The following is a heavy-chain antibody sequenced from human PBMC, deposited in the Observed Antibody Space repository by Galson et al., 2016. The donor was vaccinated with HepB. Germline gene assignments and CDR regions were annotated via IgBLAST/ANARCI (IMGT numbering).Heavy chain of an antibody. V-gene: IGHV3-11*06. CDR1: GFTFSDYY. J-gene: IGHJ4*02. CDR3: ARTPWNYSDRSQTLDY. CDR2: ISSGSSYT. Sequence: SLRLSCAASGFTFSDYYMSWVRQAPGKGLEWVSYISSGSSYTNYADSVKGRFTISRDNAKSSLYLQMNSLRAEDTAVYYCARTPWNYSDRSQTLDYWGQGTLVTVSS. D-gene: IGHD3-22*01.